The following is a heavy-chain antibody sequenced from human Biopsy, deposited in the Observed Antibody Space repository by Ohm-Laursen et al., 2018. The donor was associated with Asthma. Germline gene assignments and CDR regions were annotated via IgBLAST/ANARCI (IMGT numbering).Heavy chain of an antibody. J-gene: IGHJ6*02. CDR2: VFWSGTT. CDR1: GAYIGSRDHH. CDR3: ARVASYGDLYFGIDV. D-gene: IGHD4-17*01. V-gene: IGHV4-30-4*01. Sequence: SQTLSLTYPVGGAYIGSRDHHWSWIRQSPGTGLEWIGFVFWSGTTHYNRSLERRLSISIDTTRNEFSMTLRSVTAADTAVYFCARVASYGDLYFGIDVWGPGTTVSVS.